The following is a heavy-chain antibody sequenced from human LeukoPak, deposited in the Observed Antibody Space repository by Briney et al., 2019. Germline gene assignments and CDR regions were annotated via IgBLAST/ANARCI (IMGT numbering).Heavy chain of an antibody. J-gene: IGHJ5*02. CDR2: ISTSSSYI. Sequence: GGSLRLSCAAYGFTFSSYSMNWVRQAPGKGLEWVSFISTSSSYIYYADSVKGRFTISRDNAKNSLYLEMNSLRAEDTAVYYCAKVARGGAAQWFDPWGQGTLVTVSS. CDR1: GFTFSSYS. V-gene: IGHV3-21*01. D-gene: IGHD6-6*01. CDR3: AKVARGGAAQWFDP.